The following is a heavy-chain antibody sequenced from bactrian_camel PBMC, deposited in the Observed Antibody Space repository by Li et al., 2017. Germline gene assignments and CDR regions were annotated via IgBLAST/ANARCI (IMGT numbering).Heavy chain of an antibody. V-gene: IGHV3S9*01. CDR1: GDTIGRYC. Sequence: QLVESGGGSVQAGGSLRLSCSASGDTIGRYCMGWFRQVPDKEREGVAGIESDGSTSYADSVKGRFTVSQDSAKDTVSLQMNNLKPEDTAMYFCAGASDGEACTYPFRERDFLYWGQGTQVTVS. CDR2: IESDGST. J-gene: IGHJ4*01. CDR3: AGASDGEACTYPFRERDFLY. D-gene: IGHD1*01.